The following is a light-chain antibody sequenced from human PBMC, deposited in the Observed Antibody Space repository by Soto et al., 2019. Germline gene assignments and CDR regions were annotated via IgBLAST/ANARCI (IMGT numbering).Light chain of an antibody. V-gene: IGKV3-15*01. J-gene: IGKJ1*01. CDR1: QSVSSN. CDR3: QQYNGT. Sequence: EIVMTQSPATLSVSPGERATLSCRASQSVSSNLAWYQQKPGQAPRLLIYGATTRATGIPARFSGSGSGTEFTLTISSLQPEDFATYYCQQYNGTFGQGTKVDIK. CDR2: GAT.